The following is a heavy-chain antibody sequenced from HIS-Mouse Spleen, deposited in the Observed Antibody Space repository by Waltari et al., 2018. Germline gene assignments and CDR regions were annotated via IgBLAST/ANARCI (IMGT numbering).Heavy chain of an antibody. CDR1: GSTFAGYS. D-gene: IGHD2-2*01. CDR2: INPNSGGT. J-gene: IGHJ5*02. CDR3: ARAAAIWVNWFDP. V-gene: IGHV1-2*02. Sequence: QVQLVQSGAEVKTPGASVNVSCKAHGSTFAGYSMPWVRPATGQGLEGMEWINPNSGGTNYAQKFQGRVTMTRETSISTAYMELSRLRSDDTAVYYCARAAAIWVNWFDPWGQGTLVTVSS.